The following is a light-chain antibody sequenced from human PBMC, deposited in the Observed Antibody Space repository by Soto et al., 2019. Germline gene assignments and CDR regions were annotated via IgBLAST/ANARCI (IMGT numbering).Light chain of an antibody. J-gene: IGKJ1*01. V-gene: IGKV1-5*01. CDR1: QSLNSL. CDR2: DAS. Sequence: DIQMTQSPSTLSASVGDRVTITCRASQSLNSLLAWYQQKPGRAPKLLIYDASTLESGVPSRFSGSGSGTEFTLTISSLQTDDFENYYCQQYNSYSSWTFGQGTKVDIK. CDR3: QQYNSYSSWT.